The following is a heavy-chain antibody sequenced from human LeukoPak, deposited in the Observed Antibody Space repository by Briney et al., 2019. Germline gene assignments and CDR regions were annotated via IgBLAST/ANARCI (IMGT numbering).Heavy chain of an antibody. V-gene: IGHV4-59*01. Sequence: SETLSLTCTVSSGSISSYYWSWIRQPPGKGLEWIGYIYYSGSTNYNPSLKSRVTISVDTSKNQFSLKLSSVTAADTAVYYCARDDYGDHGWFDPWGQGTLVTLSS. J-gene: IGHJ5*02. CDR2: IYYSGST. CDR1: SGSISSYY. D-gene: IGHD4-17*01. CDR3: ARDDYGDHGWFDP.